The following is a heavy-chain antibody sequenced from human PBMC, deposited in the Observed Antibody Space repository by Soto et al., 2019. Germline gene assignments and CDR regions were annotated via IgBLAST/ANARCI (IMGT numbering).Heavy chain of an antibody. CDR2: VSTSGRST. CDR1: GFIFSEST. D-gene: IGHD2-15*01. Sequence: GGSLRLSCSASGFIFSESTIYWVRQVPGKGLEAISAVSTSGRSTYYADSVKDRFTIARDNSKNTLFLQMGSLRPEDTAIYYCVKQAHGLDGVAFDYWGQGTQVTVSS. J-gene: IGHJ4*02. V-gene: IGHV3-64D*06. CDR3: VKQAHGLDGVAFDY.